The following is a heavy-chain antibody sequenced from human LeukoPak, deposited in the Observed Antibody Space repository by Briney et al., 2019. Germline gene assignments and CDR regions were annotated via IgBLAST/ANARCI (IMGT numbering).Heavy chain of an antibody. Sequence: PSETLSLTCTVSGGSISSYYWSWIRQPAGKGLEWIGRWYTIGITNYNPSLKSRVTISVDTSKNQFSLKLSSVTAADTAVYYCARDHYDWYFDLWGRGTLVTVSS. CDR2: WYTIGIT. CDR1: GGSISSYY. V-gene: IGHV4-4*07. D-gene: IGHD3-10*01. J-gene: IGHJ2*01. CDR3: ARDHYDWYFDL.